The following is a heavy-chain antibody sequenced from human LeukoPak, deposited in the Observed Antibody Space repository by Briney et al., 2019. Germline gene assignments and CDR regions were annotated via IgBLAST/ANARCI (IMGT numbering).Heavy chain of an antibody. CDR3: ARDVGYCSSTSCYPLT. D-gene: IGHD2-2*01. V-gene: IGHV1-69*01. J-gene: IGHJ5*02. CDR2: IIPIFGTA. Sequence: GSSVKVSCKASGGTFSSYAISWVRQAPGQGLEWMGGIIPIFGTANYAQKFQGRVTITADESTSTAYMELSSLRSEDTAVYYCARDVGYCSSTSCYPLTWGQGTLVTVSS. CDR1: GGTFSSYA.